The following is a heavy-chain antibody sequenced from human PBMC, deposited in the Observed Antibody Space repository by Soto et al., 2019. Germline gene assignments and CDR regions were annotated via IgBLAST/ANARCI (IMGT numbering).Heavy chain of an antibody. CDR1: GFSFNIFA. Sequence: GGSLRLSCAASGFSFNIFAMNWVRQAPGQGLEWVSGISGGGGSTYYADSVKGRFTISRDNSNNTLYLQMNSLRAEDTAVYYCAKGVPGIAVAGTGYFQHWGQGTLVTVSS. V-gene: IGHV3-23*01. CDR3: AKGVPGIAVAGTGYFQH. D-gene: IGHD6-19*01. J-gene: IGHJ1*01. CDR2: ISGGGGST.